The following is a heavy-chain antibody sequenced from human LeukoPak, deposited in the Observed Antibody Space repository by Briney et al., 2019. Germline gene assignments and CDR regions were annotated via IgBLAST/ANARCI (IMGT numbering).Heavy chain of an antibody. CDR2: INGGNGKT. V-gene: IGHV1-3*01. D-gene: IGHD4-17*01. J-gene: IGHJ4*02. CDR3: AREARNGDSHYFDY. Sequence: GASVKVSCKASGYIFTSFAIHWVRQAPGQRLEWMGWINGGNGKTQYSQKFQGRFTITRDTSASTAYMELSSLRSEDTAVYYCAREARNGDSHYFDYWGQGTLVTVSS. CDR1: GYIFTSFA.